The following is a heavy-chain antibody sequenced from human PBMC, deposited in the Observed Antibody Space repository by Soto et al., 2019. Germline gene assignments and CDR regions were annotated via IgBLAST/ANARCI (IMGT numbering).Heavy chain of an antibody. CDR1: GGSVRSGNHF. Sequence: SETLSLTCSVSGGSVRSGNHFWNWIRQPPGRGLEWLGYMYYTGVTNYNPSLKSRVSMSVDTSKGQFSLNLTSLTAADTAVYYCARGGEPLGYYGLDVWGQGTTVTVSS. CDR2: MYYTGVT. CDR3: ARGGEPLGYYGLDV. V-gene: IGHV4-61*01. J-gene: IGHJ6*02.